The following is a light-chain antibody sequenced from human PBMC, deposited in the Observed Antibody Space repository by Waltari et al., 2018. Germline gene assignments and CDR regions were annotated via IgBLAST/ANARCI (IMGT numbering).Light chain of an antibody. Sequence: EIVLTQSPDTLSLSPVERATLPCRASQSVSSSYLAWYQQKPGQAPRLLIYGASSRATGIPDRFSGSGSGTDFTLTISRLEPEDFAVYYCQQYGSSPPTTFGGGTKVEIK. CDR1: QSVSSSY. CDR3: QQYGSSPPTT. V-gene: IGKV3-20*01. CDR2: GAS. J-gene: IGKJ4*01.